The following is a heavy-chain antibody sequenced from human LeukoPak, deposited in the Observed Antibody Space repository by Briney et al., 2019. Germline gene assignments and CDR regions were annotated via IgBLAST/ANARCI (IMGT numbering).Heavy chain of an antibody. J-gene: IGHJ6*04. CDR2: ISSSGSTI. D-gene: IGHD3-10*02. Sequence: PGGSLRLSCAAFGFSFDDYGMSWVRQAPGKGLEWVSYISSSGSTIYYADSVKGRFTISRDNAKNSLYLQMNSLRAEDTAVYYCAELGITMIGGVWGKGTTVTISS. CDR3: AELGITMIGGV. CDR1: GFSFDDYG. V-gene: IGHV3-11*04.